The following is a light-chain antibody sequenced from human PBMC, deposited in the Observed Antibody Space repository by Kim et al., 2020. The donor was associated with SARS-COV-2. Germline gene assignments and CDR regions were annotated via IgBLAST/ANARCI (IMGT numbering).Light chain of an antibody. Sequence: IQMTQSPSSLSASVGDRVTITCRASQSIGNYLNWYQLKPGKAPKLLVHAASSLQSGVPSRFSGSGSGTDFTLTISGLQPEDFTTYSCKQSYSTPQITFGPGTRLEIK. J-gene: IGKJ5*01. CDR1: QSIGNY. CDR3: KQSYSTPQIT. CDR2: AAS. V-gene: IGKV1-39*01.